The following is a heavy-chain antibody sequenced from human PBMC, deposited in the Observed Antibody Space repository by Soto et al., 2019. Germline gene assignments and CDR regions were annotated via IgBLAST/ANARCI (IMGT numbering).Heavy chain of an antibody. CDR3: AKEGGYYYYGMDV. CDR2: ISYDGSNK. V-gene: IGHV3-30*18. J-gene: IGHJ6*02. D-gene: IGHD3-16*01. CDR1: GLTFSSYG. Sequence: QVQLLESAGGVVQPGRSLRLSCAASGLTFSSYGMHWVRQAPGKGLEWVAVISYDGSNKYYADSVKGRFTISRDNSKNTLYLQMNSQRAEDTAVYYCAKEGGYYYYGMDVWGQGTTVTVSS.